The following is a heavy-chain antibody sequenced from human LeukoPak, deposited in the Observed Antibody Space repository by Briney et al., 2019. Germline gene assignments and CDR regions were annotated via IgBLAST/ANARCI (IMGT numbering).Heavy chain of an antibody. D-gene: IGHD2-2*01. CDR3: ARGGVYCSSASCSVDY. CDR1: GFTFGDYA. V-gene: IGHV3-49*03. CDR2: IRSKAYGGTT. J-gene: IGHJ4*02. Sequence: GGSLRLSCTASGFTFGDYAMSWFRQAPRKGLVWVGFIRSKAYGGTTENAASVKGRFTISRDDSKSIAYLQMNSLKTEDTAVYYCARGGVYCSSASCSVDYWGQGILVTVSS.